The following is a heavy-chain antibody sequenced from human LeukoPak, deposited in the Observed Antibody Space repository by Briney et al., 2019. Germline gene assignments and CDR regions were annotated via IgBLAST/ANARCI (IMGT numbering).Heavy chain of an antibody. J-gene: IGHJ4*02. CDR2: ISYDGNNK. CDR1: GFTFSSYA. D-gene: IGHD1-14*01. V-gene: IGHV3-30*04. Sequence: PGGSLRLSCAASGFTFSSYAMHWVRQAPGKGLEWVAVISYDGNNKYYADSVKGRFTISRDNSENTLFLRMNSLRAEDTAVYYCAKATGYLLWGQGTLVIVSS. CDR3: AKATGYLL.